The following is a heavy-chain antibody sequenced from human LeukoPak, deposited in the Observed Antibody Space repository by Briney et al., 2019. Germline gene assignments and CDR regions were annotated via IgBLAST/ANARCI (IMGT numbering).Heavy chain of an antibody. CDR1: GFTFSSYA. Sequence: GGSLRLSCAASGFTFSSYAMNWVRQAPGKGLEWVSYISSSGSTIYYADSVKGRFTISRDNAKNSLYLQMNSLRAEDTSVYYCARDTNGDGWFDPWGQGTLVTVSS. D-gene: IGHD4-17*01. J-gene: IGHJ5*02. V-gene: IGHV3-48*03. CDR3: ARDTNGDGWFDP. CDR2: ISSSGSTI.